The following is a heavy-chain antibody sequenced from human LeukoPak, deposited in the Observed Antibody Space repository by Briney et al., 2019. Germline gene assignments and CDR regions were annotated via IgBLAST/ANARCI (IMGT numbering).Heavy chain of an antibody. CDR2: ISSNGAYI. Sequence: GESLRLSCEASGFTFSRYTINWVRQAPGKGLEWVSSISSNGAYIYYADSMGGRFTISRDNAKNSLSLQMDSLRAEDTAIYYCAREGGRGSSNLDYFDYWGQGMLVTVSS. J-gene: IGHJ4*02. CDR1: GFTFSRYT. CDR3: AREGGRGSSNLDYFDY. V-gene: IGHV3-21*01. D-gene: IGHD2-15*01.